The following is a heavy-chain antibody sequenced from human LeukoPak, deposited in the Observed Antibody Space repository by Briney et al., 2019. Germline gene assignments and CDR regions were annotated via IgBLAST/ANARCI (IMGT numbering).Heavy chain of an antibody. V-gene: IGHV3-7*01. CDR2: IDPDGSET. CDR1: GFTVSSNE. Sequence: GGSLRLSCAASGFTVSSNEMSWVRQAPGKGLEWVANIDPDGSETQYVGSVKGRFTASRDNAKNSLYLQMNSLRAEDTAIYYCARIWYFGDNNWRYFDYWGQGTLVTVSS. D-gene: IGHD1-20*01. CDR3: ARIWYFGDNNWRYFDY. J-gene: IGHJ4*02.